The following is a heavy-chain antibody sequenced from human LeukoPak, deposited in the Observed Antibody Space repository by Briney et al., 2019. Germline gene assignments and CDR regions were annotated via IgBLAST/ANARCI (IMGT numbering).Heavy chain of an antibody. CDR3: ASRHSNYGSGSFDY. CDR2: INHSGST. V-gene: IGHV4-34*01. D-gene: IGHD3-10*01. CDR1: GGSISDYY. Sequence: SETLSLTRTVSGGSISDYYWSWIRQPPGKGLEWIGEINHSGSTNYNPSLKSRVTISVDTSKNQFSLKLSSVTAADTAVYYCASRHSNYGSGSFDYWGQGTLVTVSS. J-gene: IGHJ4*02.